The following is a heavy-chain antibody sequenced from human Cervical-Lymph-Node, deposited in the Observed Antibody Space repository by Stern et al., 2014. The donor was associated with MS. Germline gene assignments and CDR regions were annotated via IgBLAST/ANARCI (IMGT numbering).Heavy chain of an antibody. D-gene: IGHD2-8*01. CDR1: GYTFTTYG. CDR2: ISADSGNT. J-gene: IGHJ4*02. CDR3: ARDKMHAFDY. V-gene: IGHV1-18*01. Sequence: VQLVQSGTEVKKPGASVLVSCKASGYTFTTYGITWVRQAPGQGLEWMGWISADSGNTKYAQKFQDRVTMTRDTTTGTAYMEVRSLRSEDTAVYYCARDKMHAFDYWGQGTQVTVRS.